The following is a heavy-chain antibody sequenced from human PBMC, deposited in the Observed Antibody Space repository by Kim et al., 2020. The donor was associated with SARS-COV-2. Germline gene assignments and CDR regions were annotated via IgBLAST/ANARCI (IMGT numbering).Heavy chain of an antibody. CDR3: TKTHKASSGTLNWFDP. D-gene: IGHD1-26*01. Sequence: SETLSLTCTVSGDSITSDNWWNWVRQSPGKGLEWIGEIYHTGTANYNPSLKTRVTMSVDKSSEQVSLRMTSVSAADQGRYFGTKTHKASSGTLNWFDPWGQGTQVTVSS. CDR1: GDSITSDNW. V-gene: IGHV4-4*02. J-gene: IGHJ5*02. CDR2: IYHTGTA.